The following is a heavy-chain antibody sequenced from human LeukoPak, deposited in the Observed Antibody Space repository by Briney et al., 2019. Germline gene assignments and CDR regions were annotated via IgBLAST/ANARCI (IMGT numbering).Heavy chain of an antibody. V-gene: IGHV1-18*01. CDR1: GYTFTSYG. J-gene: IGHJ4*02. Sequence: EASVKVSCKASGYTFTSYGISWVRQPPGQGLEWMGWISAYNGNTNYAQKLQGRVTMTTDTSTSTAYMERRSLRSDDTAVYYCARDLGYYGSGSYYLDYWGQGTLVTVSS. CDR3: ARDLGYYGSGSYYLDY. CDR2: ISAYNGNT. D-gene: IGHD3-10*01.